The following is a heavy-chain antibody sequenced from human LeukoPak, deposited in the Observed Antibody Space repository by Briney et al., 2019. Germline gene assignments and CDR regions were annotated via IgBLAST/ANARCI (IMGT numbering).Heavy chain of an antibody. CDR2: INHSGST. J-gene: IGHJ5*02. CDR1: GGSFSGYY. CDR3: ARDHVLRYFDWLEDWFDP. Sequence: PSETLSLTCAVYGGSFSGYYWSWIRQPPGKGLEWIGEINHSGSTNYNPSLKSRVTISVDTSKNQFSLRLCSVTAADTAVYYCARDHVLRYFDWLEDWFDPWGQGTLVTVSS. V-gene: IGHV4-34*01. D-gene: IGHD3-9*01.